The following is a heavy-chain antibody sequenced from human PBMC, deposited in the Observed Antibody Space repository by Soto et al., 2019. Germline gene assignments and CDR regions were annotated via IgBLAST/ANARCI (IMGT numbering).Heavy chain of an antibody. J-gene: IGHJ4*02. CDR2: ISFDASNK. V-gene: IGHV3-30*09. D-gene: IGHD3-22*01. Sequence: PGGSLRLSCAASGFPFRAYAVHWVRQSPGKGLEWVAAISFDASNKFYGDSVKSRFVISRDNSKNMLYLQLNSLGPEDTAIYYCASLVPYYYDSSGNPYGGFDSWGQGTLVTVSS. CDR3: ASLVPYYYDSSGNPYGGFDS. CDR1: GFPFRAYA.